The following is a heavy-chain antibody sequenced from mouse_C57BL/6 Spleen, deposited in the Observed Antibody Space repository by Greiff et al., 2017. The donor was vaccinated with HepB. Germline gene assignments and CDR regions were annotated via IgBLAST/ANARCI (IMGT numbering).Heavy chain of an antibody. J-gene: IGHJ4*01. CDR3: ARYGNPSYAMDY. CDR2: IDPSDSET. D-gene: IGHD2-1*01. V-gene: IGHV1-52*01. CDR1: GYTFTSYW. Sequence: QVQLQQPGAELVRPGSSVKLSCKASGYTFTSYWMHWVKQRPIQGLEWIGNIDPSDSETHYNQKFKDKATLTVDKSSSTAYMQLSSLTSEDSAVDYCARYGNPSYAMDYWGQGTSVTVSS.